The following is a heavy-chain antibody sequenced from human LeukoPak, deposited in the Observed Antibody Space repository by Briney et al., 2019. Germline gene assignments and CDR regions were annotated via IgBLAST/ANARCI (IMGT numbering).Heavy chain of an antibody. J-gene: IGHJ4*02. CDR3: ARHGGGYCSGGSCYSFLYYFDY. D-gene: IGHD2-15*01. CDR2: ISSSSSYI. Sequence: GGSLRLSCAASGFTFSSYSMNWVRQAPGKGLEWVSSISSSSSYIYYADSVKGRFTISRDNAKNSLYLQMNSLRAEDTAVYYCARHGGGYCSGGSCYSFLYYFDYWGQGTLVTVSS. V-gene: IGHV3-21*01. CDR1: GFTFSSYS.